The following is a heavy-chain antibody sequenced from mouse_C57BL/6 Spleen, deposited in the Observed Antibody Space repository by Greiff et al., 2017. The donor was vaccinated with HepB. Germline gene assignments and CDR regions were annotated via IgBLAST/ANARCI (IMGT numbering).Heavy chain of an antibody. CDR3: ARSETLYAMDY. Sequence: QVQLQQSGPELVKPGASVKISCTASGYAFSSSWMNWVKQRPGKGLEWIGRIYPGDGDTNDNGKFKGKATLTADKSSSTAYMQLSILTSEDSAVYFCARSETLYAMDYWGQGTSVTVSS. J-gene: IGHJ4*01. CDR2: IYPGDGDT. V-gene: IGHV1-82*01. CDR1: GYAFSSSW.